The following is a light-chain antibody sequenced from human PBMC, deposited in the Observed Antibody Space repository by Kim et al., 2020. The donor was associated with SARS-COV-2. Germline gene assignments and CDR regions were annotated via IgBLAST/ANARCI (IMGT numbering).Light chain of an antibody. Sequence: EIVMTQSPATLSVSPGERATLSCRASQSVSSNLAWYQQKPGQPPRLLIYGASTRATGIPARFSGSGSGTEFTLTISSLQSEDFAVYYCQQYNDWPQTFGQGTKLEI. V-gene: IGKV3-15*01. J-gene: IGKJ2*01. CDR2: GAS. CDR3: QQYNDWPQT. CDR1: QSVSSN.